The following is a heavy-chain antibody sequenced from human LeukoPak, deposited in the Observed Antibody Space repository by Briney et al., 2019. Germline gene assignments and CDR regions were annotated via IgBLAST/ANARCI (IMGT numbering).Heavy chain of an antibody. CDR3: ARVFSSSWYKCVDY. CDR1: GLTFDDYG. V-gene: IGHV3-20*04. J-gene: IGHJ4*02. Sequence: PGGSLRLPCAASGLTFDDYGMSWVRQAPGKGLEWVSGINWNGGSTGYADSVKGRFTISRDNAKNSLYLQMNSLRAEDTALYYCARVFSSSWYKCVDYWGQGTLVTVSS. CDR2: INWNGGST. D-gene: IGHD6-13*01.